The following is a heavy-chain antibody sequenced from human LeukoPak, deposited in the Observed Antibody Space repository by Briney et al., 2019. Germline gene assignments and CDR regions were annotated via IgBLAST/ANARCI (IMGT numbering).Heavy chain of an antibody. Sequence: PGGSLRLSCAASGFTFSSYAMSWVRQAPGKGLEWVSAISGSGGSTYYADSVKGRFTISRDNSKNTLYLQMNSLRAEDTAVYYCASLTGYSSSWYSTAFVDYWGQGTLVTVSS. J-gene: IGHJ4*02. D-gene: IGHD6-13*01. CDR3: ASLTGYSSSWYSTAFVDY. V-gene: IGHV3-23*01. CDR2: ISGSGGST. CDR1: GFTFSSYA.